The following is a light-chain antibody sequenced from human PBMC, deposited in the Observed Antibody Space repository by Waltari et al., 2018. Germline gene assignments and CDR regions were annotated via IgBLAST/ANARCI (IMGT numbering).Light chain of an antibody. V-gene: IGKV3-20*01. J-gene: IGKJ1*01. Sequence: EIVLTQSPGTLSLSPGERATLSCRASQSVSSSYLARSQHKPGQAPRPLIYSTSSRATGIPDRVSGIGSWTEFTLTISRLEPEDFAMYYCQQFGAEQPSWTFGQGTKVEIK. CDR2: STS. CDR3: QQFGAEQPSWT. CDR1: QSVSSSY.